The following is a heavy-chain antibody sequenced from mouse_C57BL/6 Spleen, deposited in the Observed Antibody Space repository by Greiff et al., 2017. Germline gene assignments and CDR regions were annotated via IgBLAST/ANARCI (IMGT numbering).Heavy chain of an antibody. CDR1: GSSITSGYY. CDR2: ISYDGRN. D-gene: IGHD2-4*01. V-gene: IGHV3-6*01. J-gene: IGHJ1*03. Sequence: EVQLQQSGPGLVKPSPSLSLSCSVTGSSITSGYYWNWIRQFPGNKLEWMGYISYDGRNNYNPSLKNRISFTRDTSKNQFFLKLNSVTTEDTATYYCARGGMITTGGFDVWGTGTTVTVSS. CDR3: ARGGMITTGGFDV.